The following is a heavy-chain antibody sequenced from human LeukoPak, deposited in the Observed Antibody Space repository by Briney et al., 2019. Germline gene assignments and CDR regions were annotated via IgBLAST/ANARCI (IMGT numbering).Heavy chain of an antibody. CDR3: ARIPKANWADY. Sequence: GESLEISCKGSGYSFTSYWIGGVRQVPGKGLEGMGIIYPGDSDTRYSPSFQGQVTISADKSISTAYLQWSSLKASDTAMYYCARIPKANWADYWGQGTLVTVSS. V-gene: IGHV5-51*01. CDR1: GYSFTSYW. D-gene: IGHD7-27*01. J-gene: IGHJ4*02. CDR2: IYPGDSDT.